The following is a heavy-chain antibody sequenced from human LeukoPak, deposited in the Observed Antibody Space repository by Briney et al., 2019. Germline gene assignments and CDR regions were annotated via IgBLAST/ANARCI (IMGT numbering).Heavy chain of an antibody. D-gene: IGHD2-2*01. CDR3: ASIVVVPAAQDWFDP. J-gene: IGHJ5*02. CDR1: GGSISSSSYY. Sequence: SETLSLTCTVSGGSISSSSYYWGWIRQPPGKGLEWIGSIYYSGSTYYNPSLKSRVTISVDTSKNQFSLKLSSVTAADTAVYYCASIVVVPAAQDWFDPWGQGTLVTVSS. V-gene: IGHV4-39*01. CDR2: IYYSGST.